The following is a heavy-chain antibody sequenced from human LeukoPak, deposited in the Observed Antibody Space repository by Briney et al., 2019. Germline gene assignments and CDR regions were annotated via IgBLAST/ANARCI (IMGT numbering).Heavy chain of an antibody. J-gene: IGHJ4*02. CDR1: GYTFTSYW. CDR2: IYGGDSDT. Sequence: GESLKISCKGSGYTFTSYWIGGVRQMPGKGLGWMGIIYGGDSDTRYSPSFQGQVTISADKSINTAYLQWSSLNVSDTAMYYCTRGSGEIHYWGQGTLVTVSS. CDR3: TRGSGEIHY. D-gene: IGHD2-15*01. V-gene: IGHV5-51*01.